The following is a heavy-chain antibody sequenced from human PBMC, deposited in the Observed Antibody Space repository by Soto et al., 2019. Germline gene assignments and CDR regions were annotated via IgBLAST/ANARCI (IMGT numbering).Heavy chain of an antibody. V-gene: IGHV4-28*05. CDR2: MFYNGNI. CDR3: ARLADLTRHGSGGWFDP. D-gene: IGHD3-10*01. J-gene: IGHJ5*02. CDR1: DYSISSGNW. Sequence: SETLSLTCAVSDYSISSGNWWGWVRQPPGKGLEWIAFMFYNGNIHYNPSLKSRVTISVDTSKNQFSLKLRSVTAADTAVYYCARLADLTRHGSGGWFDPWGQGTLVTVSS.